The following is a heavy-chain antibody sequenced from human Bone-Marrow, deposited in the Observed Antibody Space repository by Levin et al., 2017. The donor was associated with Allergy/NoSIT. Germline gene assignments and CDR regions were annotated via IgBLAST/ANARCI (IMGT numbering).Heavy chain of an antibody. CDR2: IIPIFGTA. V-gene: IGHV1-69*13. CDR3: ARDPYVDTNYYYYYGMDV. D-gene: IGHD5-18*01. Sequence: SVKVSCKASGGTFSSYAISWVRQAPGQGLEWMGGIIPIFGTANYAQKFQGRVTITADESTSTAYMELSSLRSEDTAVYYCARDPYVDTNYYYYYGMDVWGQGTTVTVSS. CDR1: GGTFSSYA. J-gene: IGHJ6*02.